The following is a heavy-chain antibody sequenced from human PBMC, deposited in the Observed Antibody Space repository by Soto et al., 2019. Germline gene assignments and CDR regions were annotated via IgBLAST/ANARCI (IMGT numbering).Heavy chain of an antibody. V-gene: IGHV3-21*01. CDR2: ISSSSSYI. CDR1: GFTFSSYS. CDR3: XRHVLRFLEWSQGAFDI. D-gene: IGHD3-3*01. J-gene: IGHJ3*02. Sequence: GGSLRLSCAASGFTFSSYSMNWVRQAPGKGLEWVSSISSSSSYIYYADSVKGRFTISRDNAKNSLYLQMNSLRAEDTAVYYCXRHVLRFLEWSQGAFDIWGQGTMVTVSS.